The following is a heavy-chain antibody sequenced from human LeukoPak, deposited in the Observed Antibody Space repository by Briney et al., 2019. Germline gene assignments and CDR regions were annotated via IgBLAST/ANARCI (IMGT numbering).Heavy chain of an antibody. D-gene: IGHD2-15*01. J-gene: IGHJ4*02. V-gene: IGHV1-69*13. CDR2: IIPIFGTA. Sequence: SVKVSCKASGYTFTSYGISWVRQAPGQGLEWMGGIIPIFGTANYAQKFQGRVTITADESTSTAYMELSSLRSEDTAVYYCARGPYCSGGSCRLDYWGQGTLVTVSS. CDR3: ARGPYCSGGSCRLDY. CDR1: GYTFTSYG.